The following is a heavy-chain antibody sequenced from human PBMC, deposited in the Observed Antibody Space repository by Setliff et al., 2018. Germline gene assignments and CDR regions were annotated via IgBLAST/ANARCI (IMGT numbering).Heavy chain of an antibody. CDR3: ASTQRGTSSEC. D-gene: IGHD6-6*01. J-gene: IGHJ4*02. CDR2: IWHDGGNK. V-gene: IGHV3-33*08. CDR1: GFTFSHYR. Sequence: EASGFTFSHYRMHWVRQAPGKGLEWVAVIWHDGGNKYHADSVKGRFTISRDNAKNSLYLQMNSLRAEDTAVYYCASTQRGTSSECWGQGTLVTVSS.